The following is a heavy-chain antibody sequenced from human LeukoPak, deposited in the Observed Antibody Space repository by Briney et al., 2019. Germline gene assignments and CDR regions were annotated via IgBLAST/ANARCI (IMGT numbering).Heavy chain of an antibody. J-gene: IGHJ4*02. CDR1: GFTFSSYG. Sequence: GGSLRLSCAASGFTFSSYGMHWVRQAPGKGLEGVAFIRYDGSNKYYADSVKGRFTISRDNSKNTLYLQMNSLRAEDTAVYYCAKDVQVTWATFDYWGQGTLVTVSS. D-gene: IGHD4-23*01. CDR3: AKDVQVTWATFDY. V-gene: IGHV3-30*02. CDR2: IRYDGSNK.